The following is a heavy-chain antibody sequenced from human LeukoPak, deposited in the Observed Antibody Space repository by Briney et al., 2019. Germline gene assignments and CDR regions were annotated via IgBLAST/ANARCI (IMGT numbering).Heavy chain of an antibody. J-gene: IGHJ5*02. V-gene: IGHV4-39*07. D-gene: IGHD6-13*01. CDR1: GGSISSSSYY. Sequence: SETLSLTCTVSGGSISSSSYYWGWIRQPPGKGLEWIGSIYYSGSTYYNPSLKSRVTISVDTSKNQFSLKLSSVTAADTAVYYCARDSPYSSSQNWFDPWGQGTLVTVSS. CDR2: IYYSGST. CDR3: ARDSPYSSSQNWFDP.